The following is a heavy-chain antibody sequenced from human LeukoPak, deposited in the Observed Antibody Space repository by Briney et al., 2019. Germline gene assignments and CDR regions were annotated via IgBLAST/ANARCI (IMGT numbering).Heavy chain of an antibody. CDR3: ARDSSGSYLDY. V-gene: IGHV1-2*02. CDR2: ISPNSGGT. J-gene: IGHJ4*02. Sequence: GASVKVSCKASGYTFTAYYLHWVRQAPGQGLEWMGWISPNSGGTYYAQKFQGRVTMTRDTSISTAYMELSRLRSDDTAVFYCARDSSGSYLDYWGQGTLVTVSS. CDR1: GYTFTAYY. D-gene: IGHD1-26*01.